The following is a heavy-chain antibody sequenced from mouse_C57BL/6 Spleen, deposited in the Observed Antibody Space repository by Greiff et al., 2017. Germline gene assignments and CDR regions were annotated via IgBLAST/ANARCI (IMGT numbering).Heavy chain of an antibody. Sequence: VKLVESGAELMKPGASVKLSCKATGYTFTGYWIEWVKQRPGHGLEWIGAILPGSGSTNYNEKFKGKATFTAETSSNTAYMKLCRLKTEDSAIYDCASTYYYGSSYQYFDVWGTGATVTVST. CDR3: ASTYYYGSSYQYFDV. J-gene: IGHJ1*03. CDR1: GYTFTGYW. CDR2: ILPGSGST. D-gene: IGHD1-1*01. V-gene: IGHV1-9*01.